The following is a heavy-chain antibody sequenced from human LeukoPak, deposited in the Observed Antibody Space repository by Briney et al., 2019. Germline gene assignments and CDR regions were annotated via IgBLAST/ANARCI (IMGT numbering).Heavy chain of an antibody. J-gene: IGHJ6*03. D-gene: IGHD6-13*01. V-gene: IGHV4-38-2*01. Sequence: SETLSLTCAVSGYSISSGYYWGCFRQPPGKGLEWIGCIYHIGNTYYDPSLKSRVSISVHTSKNHFSLMLSSVTAADTAVYYCARQGGSSSPYYYYYMDVWGKGTTVTVSS. CDR3: ARQGGSSSPYYYYYMDV. CDR2: IYHIGNT. CDR1: GYSISSGYY.